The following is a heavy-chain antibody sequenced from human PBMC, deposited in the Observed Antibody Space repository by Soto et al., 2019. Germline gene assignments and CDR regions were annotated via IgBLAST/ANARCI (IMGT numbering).Heavy chain of an antibody. CDR3: ARGYSSGWNVDY. V-gene: IGHV1-69*02. J-gene: IGHJ4*02. D-gene: IGHD6-19*01. CDR1: GGTFSSYT. Sequence: QVQLVQSGAEVKKPGSSVKVSCKASGGTFSSYTISWVRQAPGQGLEWMGRIIPILNIANYAQKFQGRVTITADKSTSTAYMELSSLRSEDTAVYFCARGYSSGWNVDYWGQGTLVTVSS. CDR2: IIPILNIA.